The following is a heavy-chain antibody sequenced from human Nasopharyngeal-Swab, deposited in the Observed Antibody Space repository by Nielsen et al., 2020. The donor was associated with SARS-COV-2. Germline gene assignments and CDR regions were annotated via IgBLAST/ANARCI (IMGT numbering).Heavy chain of an antibody. CDR3: VGSSWYWDYYYYYGMDV. Sequence: SETLSPTCTVPGCPISSSSYYWGSIRQPPGKGLEWIGSIYYSGSTYYNPSIKNRVTISVDTSKNQFSLKLSSVTAADTAVYYCVGSSWYWDYYYYYGMDVWGQGTTVTVSS. CDR2: IYYSGST. D-gene: IGHD6-13*01. CDR1: GCPISSSSYY. J-gene: IGHJ6*02. V-gene: IGHV4-39*07.